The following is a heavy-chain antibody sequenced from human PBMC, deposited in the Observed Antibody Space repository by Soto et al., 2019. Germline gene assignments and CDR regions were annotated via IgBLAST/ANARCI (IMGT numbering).Heavy chain of an antibody. Sequence: SVKVSCKASGGTFSSYGISWVRQAPGQGLEWMGGIIPIFGTANYAQKFQGRVTITADESTSTAYMELSSLRSEDTAVYYCASKSGHSSGWSFTPSYYYYYYGMDVWGQGTTVTVSS. V-gene: IGHV1-69*13. CDR3: ASKSGHSSGWSFTPSYYYYYYGMDV. J-gene: IGHJ6*02. CDR1: GGTFSSYG. D-gene: IGHD6-19*01. CDR2: IIPIFGTA.